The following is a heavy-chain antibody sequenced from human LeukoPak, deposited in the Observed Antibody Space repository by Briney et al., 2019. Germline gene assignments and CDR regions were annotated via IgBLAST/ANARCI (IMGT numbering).Heavy chain of an antibody. V-gene: IGHV4-59*01. CDR2: IYYSGST. Sequence: PSETLSLTYTVSGGSISSYYWSWIRHPPGKGLEWIGYIYYSGSTNYNPSLKSRVTISVDTSKNQFSLKLSSVTAADTAVYYCARLNYYGSGAYWGQGTLVTVSS. CDR3: ARLNYYGSGAY. CDR1: GGSISSYY. J-gene: IGHJ4*02. D-gene: IGHD3-10*01.